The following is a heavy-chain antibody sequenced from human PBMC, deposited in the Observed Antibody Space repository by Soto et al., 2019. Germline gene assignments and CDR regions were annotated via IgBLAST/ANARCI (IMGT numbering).Heavy chain of an antibody. D-gene: IGHD3-3*01. CDR2: ISWNSGSI. V-gene: IGHV3-9*01. J-gene: IGHJ5*02. Sequence: EVQLVESGGGLVQPGRSLRLSCAASGFTFDDYAMHWVRQAPGKGLEWVSGISWNSGSIGYADSVKGRFTISRDNAKNSLYLQMNSLRAEDTALYYCAKDHDYDFWSGKNWFDPWGQGTLVTVSS. CDR1: GFTFDDYA. CDR3: AKDHDYDFWSGKNWFDP.